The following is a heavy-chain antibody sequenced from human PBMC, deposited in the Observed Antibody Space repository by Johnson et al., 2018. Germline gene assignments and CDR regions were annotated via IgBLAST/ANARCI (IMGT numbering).Heavy chain of an antibody. CDR2: ITKSGDNS. CDR1: GFTFSTYA. CDR3: ARDPHDGFDV. J-gene: IGHJ3*01. V-gene: IGHV3-23*04. Sequence: VQLGQSGGGLVQPGGSLGLSCEASGFTFSTYAMSWVRQAPGKGLEWVSAITKSGDNSYYTDSVKGRFPVSRENSRNTLFLQMNSLRTDDMAVYYCARDPHDGFDVWGQGTMVTVSS.